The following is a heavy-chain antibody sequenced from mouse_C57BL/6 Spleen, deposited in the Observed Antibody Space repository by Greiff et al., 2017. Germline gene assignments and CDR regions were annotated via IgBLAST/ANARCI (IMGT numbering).Heavy chain of an antibody. CDR3: ARRSYGSSWAMDY. D-gene: IGHD1-1*01. CDR2: IWSDGST. V-gene: IGHV2-6*03. CDR1: GFSLTSYG. J-gene: IGHJ4*01. Sequence: VKLMESGPGLVAPSQSLSITCTVSGFSLTSYGVHWVRQPPGKGLEWLVVIWSDGSTTYNSALKSRLSISKDNSKSQVFLKMNSLQTDDTAMYYCARRSYGSSWAMDYWGQGTSVTVSS.